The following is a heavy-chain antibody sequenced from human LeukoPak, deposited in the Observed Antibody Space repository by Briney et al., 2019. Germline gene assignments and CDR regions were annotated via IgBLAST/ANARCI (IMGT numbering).Heavy chain of an antibody. CDR1: GFTFSSYG. J-gene: IGHJ4*02. Sequence: PGGSLRLSCAASGFTFSSYGMSWVRQPPGKGLELVSAISGSGGSTYYAYSVKGRFTISRDNSKNTLYLQMNSLRAEDTAALYCARGPSVYQNTGGEGTLVTVSS. CDR3: ARGPSVYQNT. D-gene: IGHD5/OR15-5a*01. CDR2: ISGSGGST. V-gene: IGHV3-23*01.